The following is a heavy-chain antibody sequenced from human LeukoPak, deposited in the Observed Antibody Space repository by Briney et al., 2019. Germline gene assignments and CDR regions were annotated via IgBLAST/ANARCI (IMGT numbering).Heavy chain of an antibody. J-gene: IGHJ4*02. D-gene: IGHD3-9*01. CDR3: ATTKYDILTGYYSNYYFDY. CDR1: GFTFSSYA. Sequence: PGGSLRLSCAASGFTFSSYAMSWVRQAPGKGLEWVSAISGSGGSTYYADSVKGRFTISRDNSKNTLYLQMNSLRAEDTAVYYCATTKYDILTGYYSNYYFDYWGQGTLVTVSS. CDR2: ISGSGGST. V-gene: IGHV3-23*01.